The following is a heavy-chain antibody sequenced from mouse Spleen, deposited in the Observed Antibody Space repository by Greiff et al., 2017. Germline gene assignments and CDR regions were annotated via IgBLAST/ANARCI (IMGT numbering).Heavy chain of an antibody. Sequence: VQLQQSGPGMVKPSQSLSLTCTVTGYSITSGYDWHWIRHFPGNKLEWMGYISYSGSTNYNPSLKSRISITHDTSKNHFFLKLNSVTTEDTATYYCATGFAWFAYWGQGTLVTVSA. D-gene: IGHD4-1*01. CDR2: ISYSGST. J-gene: IGHJ3*01. CDR3: ATGFAWFAY. V-gene: IGHV3-1*01. CDR1: GYSITSGYD.